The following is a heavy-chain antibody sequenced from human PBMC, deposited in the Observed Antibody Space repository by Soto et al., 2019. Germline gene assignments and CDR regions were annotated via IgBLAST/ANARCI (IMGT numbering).Heavy chain of an antibody. V-gene: IGHV1-58*02. Sequence: ASVKVACKASGFTFTSSAMRWVRQARGQRLEWIGWIVVGSGNTNYAQKFQERVTITRDMSTSTAYMELSSLRSEDTAVYYCAAEPYCSGGSCYVRYCDYWGQGTLVTVSS. D-gene: IGHD2-15*01. CDR1: GFTFTSSA. J-gene: IGHJ4*02. CDR2: IVVGSGNT. CDR3: AAEPYCSGGSCYVRYCDY.